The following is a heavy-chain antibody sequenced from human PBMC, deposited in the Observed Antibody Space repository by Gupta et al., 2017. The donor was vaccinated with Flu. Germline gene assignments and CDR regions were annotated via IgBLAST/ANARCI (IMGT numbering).Heavy chain of an antibody. D-gene: IGHD2-15*01. CDR2: FKSKAYGGTP. CDR3: TRVGKCSGGRCNSAFDI. V-gene: IGHV3-49*03. Sequence: SWFRQAPGKGLEWVGFFKSKAYGGTPEYAASVKGRFTISKDDSKSIAYLQMNSLKTEDTAVYYCTRVGKCSGGRCNSAFDIWGQGTMVTVSS. J-gene: IGHJ3*02.